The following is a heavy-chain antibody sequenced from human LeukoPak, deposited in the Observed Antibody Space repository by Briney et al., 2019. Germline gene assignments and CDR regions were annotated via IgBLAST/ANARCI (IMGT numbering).Heavy chain of an antibody. D-gene: IGHD6-13*01. CDR2: ISYDGSNK. Sequence: GGSLRLSCAASGFTFSSYGMHWVRQAPGKGLEWVAVISYDGSNKYYADSVKGRFTISRDNFKNTLYLQMNSLRAEDTAVYYCAKDRKAAAGRDAFDIWGQGTMVTVSS. V-gene: IGHV3-30*18. CDR1: GFTFSSYG. CDR3: AKDRKAAAGRDAFDI. J-gene: IGHJ3*02.